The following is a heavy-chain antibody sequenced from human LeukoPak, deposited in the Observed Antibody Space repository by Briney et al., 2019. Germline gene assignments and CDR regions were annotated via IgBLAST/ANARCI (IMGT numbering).Heavy chain of an antibody. D-gene: IGHD2-2*01. J-gene: IGHJ4*02. CDR2: ISYDGSNK. CDR1: GFTFSSYA. V-gene: IGHV3-30-3*01. Sequence: PGRSLRLSCAASGFTFSSYAMHWVRQAPGKGLEWVAVISYDGSNKYYADSVKGRFTISRDNSKNTLYLQMNSLRAEDTAVYYCAGPLPHCSSTSCPFDYWGQGTLVTVSS. CDR3: AGPLPHCSSTSCPFDY.